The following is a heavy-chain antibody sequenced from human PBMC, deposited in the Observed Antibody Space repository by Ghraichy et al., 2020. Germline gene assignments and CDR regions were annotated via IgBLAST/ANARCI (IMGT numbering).Heavy chain of an antibody. CDR2: INHGGNS. Sequence: SQTLSLTCAASGASFNGYYFTWIRQSPGKYLEWIAEINHGGNSNYNPSLRSRVTISVDTSNNQLSLTLDAVPAADTAVYYCAADVGGYFFDYWGQGALVTVSS. V-gene: IGHV4-34*01. CDR3: AADVGGYFFDY. CDR1: GASFNGYY. J-gene: IGHJ4*02.